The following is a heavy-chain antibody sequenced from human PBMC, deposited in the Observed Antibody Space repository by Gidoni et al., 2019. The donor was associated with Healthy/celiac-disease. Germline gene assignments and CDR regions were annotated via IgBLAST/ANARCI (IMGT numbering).Heavy chain of an antibody. CDR2: ISSYNGTT. Sequence: QVQLVQSGAEITKPGASVKVSCNASGYTFTSYGISWVRQAPGQGLARMGGISSYNGTTNYAQKLQGRVTMTTDTSTRTAYMGLSSLRSADTAVYYCARVIAARPRWFDPWVQGTLVTVSS. CDR1: GYTFTSYG. J-gene: IGHJ5*02. V-gene: IGHV1-18*01. CDR3: ARVIAARPRWFDP. D-gene: IGHD6-6*01.